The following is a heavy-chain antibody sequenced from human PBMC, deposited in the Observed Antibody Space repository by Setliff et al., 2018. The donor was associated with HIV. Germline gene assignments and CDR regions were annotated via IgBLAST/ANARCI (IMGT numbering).Heavy chain of an antibody. V-gene: IGHV3-30*19. CDR1: GFTFSSHG. J-gene: IGHJ1*01. Sequence: GGSLRLSCAASGFTFSSHGMHGVRQGPGKGLEWVAVISFDGSNKYYADSVKGRFTISRDNSKNTLYLQMNSLRAEDTAVYYCARPGYNFWSGKYFQHWGQGTLVTVSS. CDR3: ARPGYNFWSGKYFQH. D-gene: IGHD3-3*01. CDR2: ISFDGSNK.